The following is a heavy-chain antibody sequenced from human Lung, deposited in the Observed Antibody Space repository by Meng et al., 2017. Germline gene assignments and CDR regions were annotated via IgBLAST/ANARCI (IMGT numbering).Heavy chain of an antibody. J-gene: IGHJ4*02. CDR2: IKSNTDGGTA. CDR1: GFYFNNAW. V-gene: IGHV3-15*01. Sequence: GELVGSGGDVVKRGGSIRLSCGGSGFYFNNAWVSWVRQAPGKGLEWVGRIKSNTDGGTAEYAAPVTGRFTISRDDSKSTLYLQMSGLRIDDTGVYYCTWDDKAVSDYWGQGTLVTVSS. CDR3: TWDDKAVSDY. D-gene: IGHD1-26*01.